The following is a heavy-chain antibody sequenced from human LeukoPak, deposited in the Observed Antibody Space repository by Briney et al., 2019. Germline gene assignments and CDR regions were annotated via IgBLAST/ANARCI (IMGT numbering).Heavy chain of an antibody. CDR1: GGSFSGYY. D-gene: IGHD2-2*01. CDR2: TNHSGST. CDR3: ARAPLVVPAAYRLRYFDY. J-gene: IGHJ4*02. Sequence: SETLSLTCAVYGGSFSGYYWSWIRQPPGKGLEWIGETNHSGSTNYNPSLKSRVTISVDTSKNQFSLKLSSVTAADTAVYYCARAPLVVPAAYRLRYFDYWGQGTLVTVSS. V-gene: IGHV4-34*01.